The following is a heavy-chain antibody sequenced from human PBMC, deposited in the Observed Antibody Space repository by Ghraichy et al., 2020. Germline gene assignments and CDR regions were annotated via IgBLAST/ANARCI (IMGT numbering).Heavy chain of an antibody. D-gene: IGHD2-15*01. V-gene: IGHV3-48*01. J-gene: IGHJ4*02. CDR2: ISATGSTT. CDR1: GFNFRSYS. Sequence: SCAASGFNFRSYSMNWVRQAPGKGLEWVSYISATGSTTYYAESLRGRFTISRDNTRNSLYLQMNSLSGDDTALYYCAREWGGIVVVVAAAAFDTWGQGTLVSVSS. CDR3: AREWGGIVVVVAAAAFDT.